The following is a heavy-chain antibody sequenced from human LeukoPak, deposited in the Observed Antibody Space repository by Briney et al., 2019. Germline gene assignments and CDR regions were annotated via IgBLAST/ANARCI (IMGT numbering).Heavy chain of an antibody. J-gene: IGHJ6*03. Sequence: SETLSLTCTVSGGSISSYYWSWIRQPSGKGLEWIGYIYYSGSTNYNPSLKSRVTISVDTSKNQFSLKLSSVTAADTAVYYCARYSGSYSHYMDVWGKGTTVTVSS. CDR1: GGSISSYY. V-gene: IGHV4-59*01. CDR2: IYYSGST. D-gene: IGHD1-26*01. CDR3: ARYSGSYSHYMDV.